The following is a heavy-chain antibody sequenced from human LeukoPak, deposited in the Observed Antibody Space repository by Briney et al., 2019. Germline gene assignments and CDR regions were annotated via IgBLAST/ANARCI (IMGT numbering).Heavy chain of an antibody. CDR1: GFSFTNAW. D-gene: IGHD3-22*01. V-gene: IGHV3-15*01. CDR2: IKSSADGGTT. Sequence: GGSLRPSCVASGFSFTNAWMSWVRQAPGKGLEWVGHIKSSADGGTTDYAAPVKGRFIISRDDSKDMLYLQVNSLRTDDTAVYYCAKYDTSVNFDYWGQGTLVIVSS. CDR3: AKYDTSVNFDY. J-gene: IGHJ4*02.